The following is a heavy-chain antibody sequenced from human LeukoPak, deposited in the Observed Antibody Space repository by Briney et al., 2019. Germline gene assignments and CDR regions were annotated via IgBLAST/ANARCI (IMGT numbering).Heavy chain of an antibody. V-gene: IGHV3-66*01. Sequence: GGSLRLSCAASGFTVSSNYMNWVRQAPGKGLEWVSVINSGGSTYYADSVKGRFTISRDNSKNTLYLQMNSLRAEDTAVYYCAKDLGDSSQAWGQGTLVTVSS. CDR3: AKDLGDSSQA. CDR2: INSGGST. CDR1: GFTVSSNY. D-gene: IGHD3-22*01. J-gene: IGHJ5*02.